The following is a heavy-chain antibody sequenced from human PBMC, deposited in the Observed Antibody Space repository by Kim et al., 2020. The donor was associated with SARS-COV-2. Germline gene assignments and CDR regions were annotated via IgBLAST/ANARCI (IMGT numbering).Heavy chain of an antibody. D-gene: IGHD1-26*01. CDR2: DT. Sequence: DTRYSPSFQGQVTISADKSISTAYLQWGSLKASDTAMYYRARGSGIYFDYWGQGTLVTVSS. J-gene: IGHJ4*02. V-gene: IGHV5-51*01. CDR3: ARGSGIYFDY.